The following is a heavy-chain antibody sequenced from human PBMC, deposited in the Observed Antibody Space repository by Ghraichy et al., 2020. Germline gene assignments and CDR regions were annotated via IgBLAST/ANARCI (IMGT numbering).Heavy chain of an antibody. Sequence: LSLTCAASGFTFSSYAMSWVRQAPGKGLQWVSAIRNSGGSTYYADSVKGRFTISRDNSKNTLYLQMNSLRAEDTAVYYCAKVPGWYGETWFDPWGQGTLVTVSS. D-gene: IGHD6-19*01. CDR2: IRNSGGST. J-gene: IGHJ5*02. CDR3: AKVPGWYGETWFDP. V-gene: IGHV3-23*01. CDR1: GFTFSSYA.